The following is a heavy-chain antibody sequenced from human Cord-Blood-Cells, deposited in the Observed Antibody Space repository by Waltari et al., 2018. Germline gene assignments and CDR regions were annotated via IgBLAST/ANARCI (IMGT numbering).Heavy chain of an antibody. Sequence: QVQLQQWGAGLLKPSETLSLTCAVYGGSFSGYYWSWIRQPPGKGLEWIGEINHSGSTNYNPSLKGRGTISVDTSKNQFSLKLSSVTAADTAVYYCARGPYSSSSFDYWGQGTLVTVSS. J-gene: IGHJ4*02. CDR3: ARGPYSSSSFDY. D-gene: IGHD6-6*01. V-gene: IGHV4-34*01. CDR1: GGSFSGYY. CDR2: INHSGST.